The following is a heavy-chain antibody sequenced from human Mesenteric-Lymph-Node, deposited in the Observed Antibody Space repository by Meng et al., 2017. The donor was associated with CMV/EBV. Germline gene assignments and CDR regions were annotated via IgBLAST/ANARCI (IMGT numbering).Heavy chain of an antibody. D-gene: IGHD3-10*01. Sequence: QLQVLGSGPRLVRPYGTLSFKCTVSGGSISSSWHYWGWIRQPPGKGLEWIGSIFYSGSAHYNPALESRVTISIDKSKNEFFLNLGSVTAADTAMYFCARDTLTYSYGPGWIDPWGQGTLVTVSS. CDR2: IFYSGSA. CDR1: GGSISSSWHY. J-gene: IGHJ5*02. CDR3: ARDTLTYSYGPGWIDP. V-gene: IGHV4-39*02.